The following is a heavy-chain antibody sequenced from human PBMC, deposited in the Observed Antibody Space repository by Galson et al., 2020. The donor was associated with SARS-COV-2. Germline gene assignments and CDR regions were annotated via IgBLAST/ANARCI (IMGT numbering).Heavy chain of an antibody. CDR1: AGSISSNSYY. V-gene: IGHV4-39*07. D-gene: IGHD6-25*01. Sequence: LSLTCIVSAGSISSNSYYWGWIRQPPGKGLEWFGSINHSGRTNYNPSVKSRVTISVDTSNNQFSLKLSSVTAADTAVYYCASSWAADWYFDLWGRGTLVTVSS. J-gene: IGHJ2*01. CDR3: ASSWAADWYFDL. CDR2: INHSGRT.